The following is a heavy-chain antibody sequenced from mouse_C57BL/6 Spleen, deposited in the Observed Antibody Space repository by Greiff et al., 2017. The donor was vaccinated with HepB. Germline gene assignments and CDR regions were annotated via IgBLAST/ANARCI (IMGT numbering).Heavy chain of an antibody. J-gene: IGHJ2*01. CDR2: ISSGSSTI. D-gene: IGHD2-3*01. CDR3: AREPDGYYDFDY. CDR1: GFTFSDYG. Sequence: EVKVVESGGGLVKPGGSLKLSCAASGFTFSDYGMHWVRQAPEKGLEWVAYISSGSSTIYYADTVKGRFTISRDNAKNTLFLQMTSLRSEDTAMYYCAREPDGYYDFDYWGQGTTLTVSS. V-gene: IGHV5-17*01.